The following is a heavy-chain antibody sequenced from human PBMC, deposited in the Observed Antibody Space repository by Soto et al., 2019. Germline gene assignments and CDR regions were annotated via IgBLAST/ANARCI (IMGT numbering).Heavy chain of an antibody. V-gene: IGHV3-15*01. CDR1: GFTFSNAW. J-gene: IGHJ4*02. CDR2: IKSKTDGGTT. D-gene: IGHD3-16*01. Sequence: EVQLVESGGGLVKPGGSLRLSCAASGFTFSNAWMSWVRQAPGKGLEWVGRIKSKTDGGTTDYAAPVKGRFTISRDDSKNTLYLQMNSLKTEDTAVYYCARDSTPSWGFTANFDYWGQGTLVTVSS. CDR3: ARDSTPSWGFTANFDY.